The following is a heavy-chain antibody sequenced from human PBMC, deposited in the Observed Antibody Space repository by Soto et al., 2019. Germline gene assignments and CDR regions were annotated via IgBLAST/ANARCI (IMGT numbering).Heavy chain of an antibody. V-gene: IGHV4-59*01. Sequence: SETLSLTCTVSSGSISSYYWSWIRQPPGKGLEWIGYIYFRGSTNYNPSLKSRVTISVDTSKIQFSLKLSSVTAADTAVYYCARRYGASFDYWGQGTLVTVSS. D-gene: IGHD4-17*01. CDR3: ARRYGASFDY. J-gene: IGHJ4*02. CDR2: IYFRGST. CDR1: SGSISSYY.